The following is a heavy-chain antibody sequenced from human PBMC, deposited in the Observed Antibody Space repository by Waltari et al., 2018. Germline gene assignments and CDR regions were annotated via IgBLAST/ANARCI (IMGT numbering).Heavy chain of an antibody. CDR3: ARGVSGYSSYFDY. CDR1: GFIFGDYA. Sequence: GGGLVQPGRSLRLSCTASGFIFGDYAMSWFRRAPGKGLEWVGFIRGTPYGGTTEYAASVKGRFIISRDDSKAIAHLQLSSLKTEDTAVYYCARGVSGYSSYFDYWGQGTLVTVSS. J-gene: IGHJ4*02. D-gene: IGHD3-22*01. V-gene: IGHV3-49*03. CDR2: IRGTPYGGTT.